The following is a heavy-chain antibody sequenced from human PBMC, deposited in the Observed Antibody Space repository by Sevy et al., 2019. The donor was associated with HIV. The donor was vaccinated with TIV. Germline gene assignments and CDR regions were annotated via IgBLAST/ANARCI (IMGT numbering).Heavy chain of an antibody. D-gene: IGHD2-8*02. Sequence: SESLSLTCAVYGGSFSGHFWSWVRQSPGKGLEWIGEIDHTGSNNYNPSLKSRVTISVDTSKNQFSLNLTSVTAADTAVYYCARAGGIVLDSIKGWGRFDPWGQGTLVTVSS. CDR3: ARAGGIVLDSIKGWGRFDP. CDR2: IDHTGSN. J-gene: IGHJ5*02. V-gene: IGHV4-34*01. CDR1: GGSFSGHF.